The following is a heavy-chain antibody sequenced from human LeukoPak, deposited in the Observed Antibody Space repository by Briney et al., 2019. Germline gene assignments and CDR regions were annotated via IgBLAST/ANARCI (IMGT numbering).Heavy chain of an antibody. D-gene: IGHD6-19*01. CDR1: GFTFSTYG. J-gene: IGHJ4*02. CDR2: IRYDGSNK. CDR3: AKGYSGGWLLNYFDY. Sequence: GGSLRLSCAASGFTFSTYGMHWVRQSPGKGLEWMAFIRYDGSNKYYADSVKGRFTISRDNSKNTLFLQMNSLRAEDTAVYYCAKGYSGGWLLNYFDYWGQGTLVTVSS. V-gene: IGHV3-30*02.